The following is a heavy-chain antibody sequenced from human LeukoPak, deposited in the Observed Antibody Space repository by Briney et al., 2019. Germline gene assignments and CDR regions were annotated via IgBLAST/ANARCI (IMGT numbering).Heavy chain of an antibody. V-gene: IGHV6-1*01. D-gene: IGHD1-26*01. J-gene: IGHJ4*02. CDR3: ASGTRARYSGI. Sequence: SQTLSLTCAISGDSVSSNRVAWNWIRQSPSRGLEWLGRTYYRSKWYNDYAVSVKSRITINPDTSKNQFSLKVISVTAADTAVYYCASGTRARYSGIWGQGTLVTVSS. CDR2: TYYRSKWYN. CDR1: GDSVSSNRVA.